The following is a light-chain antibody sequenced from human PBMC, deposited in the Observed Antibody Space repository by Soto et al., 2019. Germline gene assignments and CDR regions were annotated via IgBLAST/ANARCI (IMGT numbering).Light chain of an antibody. CDR3: QQYNSWPPFT. J-gene: IGKJ2*01. Sequence: EIVMTQSPATLSLSPGERAALSCRASQNIYSDLAWYQHKPGQAPRLLIYAASTRATGIPVRFSGSGSGTEFTLTISSLQSEDFAVYYCQQYNSWPPFTFGQGTKVEIK. V-gene: IGKV3-15*01. CDR2: AAS. CDR1: QNIYSD.